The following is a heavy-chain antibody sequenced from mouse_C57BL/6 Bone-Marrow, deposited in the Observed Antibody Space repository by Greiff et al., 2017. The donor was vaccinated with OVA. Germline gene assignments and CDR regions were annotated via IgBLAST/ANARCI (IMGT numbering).Heavy chain of an antibody. V-gene: IGHV1-64*01. D-gene: IGHD2-3*01. J-gene: IGHJ3*01. Sequence: VQLQQSGAELVKPGASVKLSCKASGYTFPSYWMHWVQQRPGHGLAWIGMIHPNSGSTNYNENVTSKATLTVDKSSSTAYMQLSSLTSEDSAVYYCAPMAWFAYWGQGTLVTVSA. CDR3: APMAWFAY. CDR1: GYTFPSYW. CDR2: IHPNSGST.